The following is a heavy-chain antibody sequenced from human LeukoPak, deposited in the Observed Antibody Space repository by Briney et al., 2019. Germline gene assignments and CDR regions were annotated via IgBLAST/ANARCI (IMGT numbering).Heavy chain of an antibody. J-gene: IGHJ4*02. CDR1: GFTFSSAW. Sequence: HPGGSLRLSCAASGFTFSSAWMSWVRQAPGKGLAWVANIIEGGDVKYYVDSVKGRFTISRDNTKNSLYLQMTSLRADDTAVYYCARAASSGNLYWGQGTLVTVSS. V-gene: IGHV3-7*01. CDR3: ARAASSGNLY. CDR2: IIEGGDVK. D-gene: IGHD3-22*01.